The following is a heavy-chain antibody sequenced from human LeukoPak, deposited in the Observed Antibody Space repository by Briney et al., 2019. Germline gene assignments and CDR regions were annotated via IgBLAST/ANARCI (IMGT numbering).Heavy chain of an antibody. Sequence: SETLSLTCTVSGGSISSSSYYWGWIRQPPGKGLEWIGSIYYSGSTYYNPSLKSRVTISVDTSKNQFSLKLSSVTAADTAVYYCAREQSGSYHVTHGTWGQGTLVTVSS. CDR2: IYYSGST. D-gene: IGHD1-26*01. CDR3: AREQSGSYHVTHGT. V-gene: IGHV4-39*07. J-gene: IGHJ5*02. CDR1: GGSISSSSYY.